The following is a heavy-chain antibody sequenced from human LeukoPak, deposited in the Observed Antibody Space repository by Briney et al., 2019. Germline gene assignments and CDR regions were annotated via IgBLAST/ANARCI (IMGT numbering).Heavy chain of an antibody. D-gene: IGHD3-10*01. CDR1: GGSFSGYY. CDR2: INHSGST. CDR3: AREAYGSGNYPFDY. J-gene: IGHJ4*02. V-gene: IGHV4-34*01. Sequence: SETLSLTCAVYGGSFSGYYWSWIRQPPGKGLEWIGEINHSGSTNYNPSLKSRVTISVDTSKNQFSLKLSSVTAADTAVYYCAREAYGSGNYPFDYWGQGTLVTVSS.